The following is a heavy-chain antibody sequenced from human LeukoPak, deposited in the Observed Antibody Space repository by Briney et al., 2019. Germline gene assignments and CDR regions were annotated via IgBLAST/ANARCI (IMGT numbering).Heavy chain of an antibody. CDR1: GYTFTSDY. Sequence: ASVNVSCKASGYTFTSDYIHWVRQAPGQGLEWMGIINPSGGSTSYAQIFQGRVTMTRDTSTSTVYMELSSLRSEDTAVYYCARAISRWFDPWGQGTLVTVSS. J-gene: IGHJ5*02. CDR3: ARAISRWFDP. CDR2: INPSGGST. V-gene: IGHV1-46*01.